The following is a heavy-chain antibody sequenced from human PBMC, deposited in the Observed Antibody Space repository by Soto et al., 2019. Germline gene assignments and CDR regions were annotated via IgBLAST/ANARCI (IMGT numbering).Heavy chain of an antibody. CDR3: ARDFVGMATISGETTLDY. J-gene: IGHJ4*02. V-gene: IGHV1-69*13. D-gene: IGHD5-12*01. CDR1: GGTFSSYA. CDR2: IIPIFGTA. Sequence: ASVKVSCKASGGTFSSYAISWVRQAPGQGLEWMGGIIPIFGTANYAQKFQGRVTITADESTSTAYMELSSLRSEDTAVYYCARDFVGMATISGETTLDYWGQGTLVTVSS.